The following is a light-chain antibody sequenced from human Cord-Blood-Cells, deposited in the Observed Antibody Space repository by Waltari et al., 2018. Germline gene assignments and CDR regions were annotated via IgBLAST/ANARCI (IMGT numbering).Light chain of an antibody. CDR1: QSVLYSSNNKNY. CDR3: QQYYSTPYT. Sequence: DIVMTQSPDSLAVSLGERATINCKSRQSVLYSSNNKNYLAWYQQKPGQPPKLLIYWASTRDSGVPDRFSGIGSGTDVTLSISSLQAEDVAVYYCQQYYSTPYTFGQGTKLEIK. V-gene: IGKV4-1*01. CDR2: WAS. J-gene: IGKJ2*01.